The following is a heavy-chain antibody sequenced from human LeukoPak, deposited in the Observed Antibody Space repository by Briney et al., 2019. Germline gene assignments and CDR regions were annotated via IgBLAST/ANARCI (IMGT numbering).Heavy chain of an antibody. J-gene: IGHJ6*02. Sequence: GESLRLSCAASGFSVSNKYMSWVRQAPGKGLEWVSVIYTSGDTYYADSVRGRFTISRDSSKNILFLHLNSLRAEDTALYYCARDLHYYVAMDVWGQGTTVTVSS. D-gene: IGHD3-10*02. CDR2: IYTSGDT. V-gene: IGHV3-53*01. CDR1: GFSVSNKY. CDR3: ARDLHYYVAMDV.